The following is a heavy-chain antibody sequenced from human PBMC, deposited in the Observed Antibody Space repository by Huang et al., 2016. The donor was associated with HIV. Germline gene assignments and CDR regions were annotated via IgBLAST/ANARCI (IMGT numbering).Heavy chain of an antibody. CDR2: VRSKAFGWGS. V-gene: IGHV3-49*03. Sequence: QLVESGGDSVQSGRSLRLSCRGSGFIFNDFAINWFRQSPGKGVEGIGFVRSKAFGWGSKRAPSVNDRFTVSRDEAKNVAFLQMDNLQVDDTAIYYCSPSGDDYFYFYMDVWGNGTTVIVS. CDR1: GFIFNDFA. J-gene: IGHJ6*03. D-gene: IGHD4-17*01. CDR3: SPSGDDYFYFYMDV.